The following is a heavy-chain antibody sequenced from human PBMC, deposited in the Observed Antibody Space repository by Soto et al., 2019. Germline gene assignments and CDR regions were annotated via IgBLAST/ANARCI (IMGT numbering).Heavy chain of an antibody. Sequence: LRLSCAASGFTFSSYGMHWVRQAPGKGLEWVAVISYDGSNKYYADSVKGRFTISRDNSKNTLYLQMNSLRAEDTAVYYCAKAFTSGSSTDYWGQGTLVTVSS. CDR2: ISYDGSNK. D-gene: IGHD1-26*01. CDR1: GFTFSSYG. V-gene: IGHV3-30*18. CDR3: AKAFTSGSSTDY. J-gene: IGHJ4*02.